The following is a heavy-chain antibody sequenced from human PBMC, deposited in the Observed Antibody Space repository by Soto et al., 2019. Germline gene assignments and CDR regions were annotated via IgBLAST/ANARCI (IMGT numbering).Heavy chain of an antibody. CDR1: GFTFSSYG. CDR3: GAGQYFSDY. Sequence: QVQLVESGGGVVQPGRSLRLSSAASGFTFSSYGMHWVRRAPGKGLEWVALISYDGSDKYYADSVKGRFTISRDNSKNTLYLQMNSLRVEDTAVYYCGAGQYFSDYWGQGTLVTVSS. J-gene: IGHJ4*02. D-gene: IGHD6-13*01. CDR2: ISYDGSDK. V-gene: IGHV3-30*03.